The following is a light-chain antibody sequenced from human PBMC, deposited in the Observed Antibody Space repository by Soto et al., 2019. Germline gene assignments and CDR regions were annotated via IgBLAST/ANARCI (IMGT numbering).Light chain of an antibody. Sequence: IVLTQSPGTLSLSPGERATLSCRASQSVTNNYLAWFQHKPGQAPRLLIYGASSRATGIPDRFSGTGSETEFTLTISRLEPEDSAVYYCQQCSYSPRTFGQGTKL. J-gene: IGKJ1*01. CDR3: QQCSYSPRT. CDR1: QSVTNNY. V-gene: IGKV3-20*01. CDR2: GAS.